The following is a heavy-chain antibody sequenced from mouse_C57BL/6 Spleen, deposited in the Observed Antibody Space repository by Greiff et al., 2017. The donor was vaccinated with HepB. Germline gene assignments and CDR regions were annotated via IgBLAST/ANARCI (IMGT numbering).Heavy chain of an antibody. J-gene: IGHJ2*01. Sequence: QVQLKQSGAELARPGASVKLSCKASGYTFTSYGISWVKQRTGQGLEWIGEIYPRSGNTYYNEKFKGKATLTADKSSSTAYMELRSLTSEDSAVYFCARGGGSYFDCWGKGTTLTVSS. V-gene: IGHV1-81*01. CDR1: GYTFTSYG. CDR3: ARGGGSYFDC. CDR2: IYPRSGNT.